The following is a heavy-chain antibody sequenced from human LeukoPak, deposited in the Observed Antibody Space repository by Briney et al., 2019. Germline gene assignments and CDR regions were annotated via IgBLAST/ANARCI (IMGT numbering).Heavy chain of an antibody. Sequence: GGSLRLSCAASGFTFSNYAMTWVRLAPGKELEWVSSIRGSGGGTSYADSVKGRFTMYRDNSRDTLYLQMNNLRAEDTAVYYCGRDPNGDYIGAFDFWGQGTLVTVSS. J-gene: IGHJ3*01. CDR1: GFTFSNYA. V-gene: IGHV3-23*01. CDR2: IRGSGGGT. D-gene: IGHD4-17*01. CDR3: GRDPNGDYIGAFDF.